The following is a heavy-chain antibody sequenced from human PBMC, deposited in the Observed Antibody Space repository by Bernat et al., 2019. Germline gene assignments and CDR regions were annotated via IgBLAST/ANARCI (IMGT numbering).Heavy chain of an antibody. D-gene: IGHD6-13*01. J-gene: IGHJ5*02. CDR2: IYYSGST. Sequence: QLQLQESGPGLVKPSETLSLTCTVSGGSISSSSYYWGWIRQPPGKGLEWIGSIYYSGSTYYNPSLKSRVTISVDTSKNQFSLKLSSVTAADTAVYYCARRPRRAAGREGSWGQGTLVTVSS. V-gene: IGHV4-39*01. CDR1: GGSISSSSYY. CDR3: ARRPRRAAGREGS.